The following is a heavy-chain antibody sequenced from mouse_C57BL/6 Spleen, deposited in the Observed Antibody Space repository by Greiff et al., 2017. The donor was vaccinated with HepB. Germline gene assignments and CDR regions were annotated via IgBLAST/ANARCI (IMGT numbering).Heavy chain of an antibody. Sequence: EVMLVESGGGLVKPGGSLKLSCAASGFTFSSYAMSWVRQTPEKRLEWVATISDGGSYTYYPDNVKGRFTISRDNAKNNLYLQMSHLKSEDTAMYYCAREGDGNFSWFAYWGQGTLVTVSA. CDR3: AREGDGNFSWFAY. D-gene: IGHD2-1*01. V-gene: IGHV5-4*01. J-gene: IGHJ3*01. CDR2: ISDGGSYT. CDR1: GFTFSSYA.